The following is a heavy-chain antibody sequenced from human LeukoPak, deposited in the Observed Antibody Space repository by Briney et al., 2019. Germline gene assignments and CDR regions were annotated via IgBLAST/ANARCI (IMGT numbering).Heavy chain of an antibody. CDR3: ARVCSWWLVLGYYFDY. CDR2: IKQDGSEK. D-gene: IGHD6-19*01. CDR1: GFTFSSYW. Sequence: PGGSLRLSCAASGFTFSSYWMSWVRQAPGKGLEWAANIKQDGSEKYYVDSVKGRFTISRDNAKNSLYLQMNSLRAEDTAVYYCARVCSWWLVLGYYFDYWGQGTLVTVSS. J-gene: IGHJ4*01. V-gene: IGHV3-7*01.